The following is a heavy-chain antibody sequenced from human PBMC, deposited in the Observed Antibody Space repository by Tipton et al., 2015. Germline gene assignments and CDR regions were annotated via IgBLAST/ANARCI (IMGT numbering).Heavy chain of an antibody. CDR3: AKTHGAYDWYLDH. D-gene: IGHD5-12*01. V-gene: IGHV4-30-4*02. CDR1: GGSISSGDFY. CDR2: IYSSATT. J-gene: IGHJ4*02. Sequence: TLSLTCTVSGGSISSGDFYWSWVRQPPGKGLEWIGYIYSSATTSYSSALRSRVTISVDTSKNQFSLNLRSVTAADTAVYFCAKTHGAYDWYLDHWGQGTLVTVSS.